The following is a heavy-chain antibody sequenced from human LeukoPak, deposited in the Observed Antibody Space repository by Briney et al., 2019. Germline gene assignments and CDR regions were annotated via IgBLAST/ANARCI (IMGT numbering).Heavy chain of an antibody. V-gene: IGHV4-59*01. CDR2: IYYSGST. J-gene: IGHJ5*02. CDR3: AGEGGPTYYYGSGPKYNWFDP. Sequence: SETLSLTCTVSGGSISSYYWSWIRQPPGKGLEWIGYIYYSGSTNYNPSLKSRVTISVDTSKNQFSLKLSSVTAADTAVYYCAGEGGPTYYYGSGPKYNWFDPWGQGTLVTVSS. CDR1: GGSISSYY. D-gene: IGHD3-10*01.